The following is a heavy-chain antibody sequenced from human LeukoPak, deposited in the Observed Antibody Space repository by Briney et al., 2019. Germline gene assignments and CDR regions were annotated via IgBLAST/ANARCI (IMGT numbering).Heavy chain of an antibody. D-gene: IGHD3-10*01. CDR2: IYYSGST. CDR3: ARRPSEFDN. Sequence: SETLSLTCTVSGGSISSYYWSWIRQPPGKGLEWIGYIYYSGSTNYNPSLKSRVTISVDTSKNQFSLKLSSVTAADTAVYYCARRPSEFDNWGQGTLVTVSS. V-gene: IGHV4-59*08. CDR1: GGSISSYY. J-gene: IGHJ4*02.